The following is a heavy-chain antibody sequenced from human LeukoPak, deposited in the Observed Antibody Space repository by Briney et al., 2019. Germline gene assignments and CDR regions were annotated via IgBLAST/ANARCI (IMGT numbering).Heavy chain of an antibody. D-gene: IGHD6-6*01. V-gene: IGHV4-34*01. CDR2: INHSGST. CDR3: ARRAEYSSPFYYYYYMDV. CDR1: GGSFSGYY. J-gene: IGHJ6*03. Sequence: SETLSLTCAVYGGSFSGYYWSWIRQPPGKGLEWIGEINHSGSTNYNPSLKSRVTISVDTSKNQFSLKLSSVTAADTAVYYCARRAEYSSPFYYYYYMDVWAKGTTVTVSS.